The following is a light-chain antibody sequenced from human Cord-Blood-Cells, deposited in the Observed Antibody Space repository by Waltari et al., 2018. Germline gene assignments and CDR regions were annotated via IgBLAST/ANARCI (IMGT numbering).Light chain of an antibody. CDR1: QSVSSN. V-gene: IGKV3-15*01. CDR3: QQYNNWPIFT. J-gene: IGKJ3*01. Sequence: EIVTTQSPATLSVSPGERATLSCRASQSVSSNLAWYQQKPGQAPRLLIYGASTRATGIPARFSGSGSGTEFTLTISSLQSEDFAVYYCQQYNNWPIFTFGPGTKVDIK. CDR2: GAS.